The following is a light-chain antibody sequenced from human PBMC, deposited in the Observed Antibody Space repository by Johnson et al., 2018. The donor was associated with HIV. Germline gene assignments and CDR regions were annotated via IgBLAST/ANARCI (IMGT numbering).Light chain of an antibody. CDR3: GTWDSSLSASV. Sequence: QSVLTQPPSVSAAPGQRVTISCSGSSSNIGNNYVSWYQHLPGTVPKLLIYDNDKRPSGIPDRFSGSRSGTSATLGITGLQTGDEADYYCGTWDSSLSASVFGTGTKVTVL. J-gene: IGLJ1*01. CDR1: SSNIGNNY. CDR2: DND. V-gene: IGLV1-51*01.